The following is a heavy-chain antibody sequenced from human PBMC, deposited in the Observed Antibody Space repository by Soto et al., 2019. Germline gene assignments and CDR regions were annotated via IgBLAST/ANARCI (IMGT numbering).Heavy chain of an antibody. CDR1: GFTFSSYS. D-gene: IGHD3-10*01. V-gene: IGHV3-21*01. J-gene: IGHJ4*02. Sequence: EVQLVESGGGLVKPGGSLRLSCAASGFTFSSYSMNWVRQAPGKGLEWVSSTSSQGGYIYYADSVKGRFTISRDNAKNSRYLQMTSLRAEDTAVYYCARGPYGSGSYSYSDYWGQGILVTVSS. CDR3: ARGPYGSGSYSYSDY. CDR2: TSSQGGYI.